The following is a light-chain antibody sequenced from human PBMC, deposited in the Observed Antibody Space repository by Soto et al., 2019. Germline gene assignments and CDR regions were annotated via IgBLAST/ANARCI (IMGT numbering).Light chain of an antibody. CDR3: HTYNSYSLHT. V-gene: IGKV1-5*01. Sequence: DLQMTQSHSTMSASVRDRITITCRASQSFSSRLAWFQHKPGKAPKLLLYDASSLESGAPSRFSGRGSGTEFTLTISSLQRDDCATYYCHTYNSYSLHTFGQGTKLEIK. CDR2: DAS. J-gene: IGKJ2*01. CDR1: QSFSSR.